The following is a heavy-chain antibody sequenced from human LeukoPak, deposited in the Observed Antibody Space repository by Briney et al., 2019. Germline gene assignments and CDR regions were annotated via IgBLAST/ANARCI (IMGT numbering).Heavy chain of an antibody. Sequence: GESLKISCKGSGYSFTSYWIGWVRPMPGEGLEYMVIIYPGDSDARYSPSFQGQVTISVDKSISTAYLQWSSLKASDTAKYYCARVERVGDYWGQGTLVTVSS. CDR3: ARVERVGDY. CDR1: GYSFTSYW. V-gene: IGHV5-51*01. J-gene: IGHJ4*02. CDR2: IYPGDSDA. D-gene: IGHD1-26*01.